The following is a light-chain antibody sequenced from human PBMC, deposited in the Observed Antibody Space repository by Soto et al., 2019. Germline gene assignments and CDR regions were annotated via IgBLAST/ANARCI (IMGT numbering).Light chain of an antibody. CDR2: RDS. V-gene: IGLV3-9*01. J-gene: IGLJ1*01. CDR3: QVWDSSTEA. CDR1: NIGSKN. Sequence: SYGLTQPLSVSVALGQTARIACGGNNIGSKNVHWYQQKPGQAPVLVIYRDSNRPSGIPERFSGSNSGNTATLTISRAQAGDEADYYCQVWDSSTEAFGTGTRSPS.